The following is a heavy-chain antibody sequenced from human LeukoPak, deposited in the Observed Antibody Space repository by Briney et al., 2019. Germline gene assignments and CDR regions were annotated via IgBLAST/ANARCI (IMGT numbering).Heavy chain of an antibody. V-gene: IGHV3-33*01. CDR2: IWHDGSNK. D-gene: IGHD3-10*01. CDR1: GSPFRSYG. CDR3: ARAIYYYGSRNYPNLDY. J-gene: IGHJ4*02. Sequence: GSLPLSCAASGSPFRSYGMHWVRPAPGKGLGLVAIIWHDGSNKEYADSVKGRFTLSRDKSKDTHYLQMNSLRVEDTAVYYCARAIYYYGSRNYPNLDYWGQGTLVTVSS.